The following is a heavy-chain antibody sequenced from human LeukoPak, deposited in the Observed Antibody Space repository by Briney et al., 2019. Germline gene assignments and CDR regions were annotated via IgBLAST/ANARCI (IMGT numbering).Heavy chain of an antibody. V-gene: IGHV3-33*06. D-gene: IGHD3-16*01. Sequence: QPGRSLRLSCTASGFMFSRLGMQWVRQAPGEGLEWVAMIWHDGSVEEYADSVKGRFTIPRDNSQNTLYLQMNSLRDDDTAVYYCAKEGDQFRGYLDAWGKGTTVTVSS. CDR2: IWHDGSVE. CDR3: AKEGDQFRGYLDA. J-gene: IGHJ6*03. CDR1: GFMFSRLG.